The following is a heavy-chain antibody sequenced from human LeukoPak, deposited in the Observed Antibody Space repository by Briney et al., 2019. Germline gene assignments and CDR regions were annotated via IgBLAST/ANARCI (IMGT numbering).Heavy chain of an antibody. Sequence: SGTLSLTCGVSGGSISSSYWWSWVRQPPGKGLEWIGSIYYSGSTYYNPSLKSQVTISVDTTKNQFSLKLSSVTAADTAVYYCARAHSGSFYYYYYMDVWGKGTTVTVSS. CDR1: GGSISSSYW. CDR2: IYYSGST. V-gene: IGHV4-4*02. CDR3: ARAHSGSFYYYYYMDV. J-gene: IGHJ6*03. D-gene: IGHD1-26*01.